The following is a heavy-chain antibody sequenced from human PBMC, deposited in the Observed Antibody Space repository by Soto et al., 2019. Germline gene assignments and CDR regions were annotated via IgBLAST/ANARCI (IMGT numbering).Heavy chain of an antibody. CDR3: ARDNGNPKGRFDP. V-gene: IGHV3-7*01. D-gene: IGHD3-10*01. Sequence: EVQLVESGGGLVQPGGSLRLSCAVSGFSVRTYRMTWVRQAPGKGLEWVANINQDGSEKYNVDSVKGRFTISRDNAKNSVYLQMNSLRAEDTAIYYCARDNGNPKGRFDPWGQGTLVTVSS. CDR2: INQDGSEK. J-gene: IGHJ5*02. CDR1: GFSVRTYR.